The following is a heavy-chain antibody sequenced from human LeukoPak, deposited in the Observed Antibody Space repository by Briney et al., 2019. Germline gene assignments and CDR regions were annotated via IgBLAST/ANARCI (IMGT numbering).Heavy chain of an antibody. CDR2: INLNSGAT. CDR3: ARETGSGVVIIFDS. V-gene: IGHV1-2*02. Sequence: ASVKVSCKASGDTFTGYYIHWVRQAPGQGLEWMGWINLNSGATTYAQKFQGRVTMTRDTSISTAHMDLTRLTPDDTAVYYCARETGSGVVIIFDSWGQGTLVTVSS. CDR1: GDTFTGYY. D-gene: IGHD3-3*01. J-gene: IGHJ4*02.